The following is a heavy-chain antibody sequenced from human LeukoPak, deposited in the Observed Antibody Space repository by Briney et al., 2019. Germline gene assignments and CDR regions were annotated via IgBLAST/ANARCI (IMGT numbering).Heavy chain of an antibody. CDR1: GFTFSSYR. V-gene: IGHV3-48*01. J-gene: IGHJ4*02. CDR2: ISRSSTTI. Sequence: PGGSLRLSCAASGFTFSSYRMNWVSQAPGKGLEWVSYISRSSTTIYYADSVKGRFTISRDNAKDSLYLQMNSLRAEDTAVYYCARGGYYDSSGYPPEYWGQGTLVTVSS. D-gene: IGHD3-22*01. CDR3: ARGGYYDSSGYPPEY.